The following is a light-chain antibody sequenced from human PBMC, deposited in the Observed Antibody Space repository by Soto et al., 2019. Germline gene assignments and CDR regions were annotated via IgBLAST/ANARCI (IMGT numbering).Light chain of an antibody. CDR3: QQTTTFPLT. CDR1: QGVSTW. CDR2: TAS. Sequence: DLQMTQSPSSVSASVGDIVTSTCRASQGVSTWLAWYQQKPGKAPNLLIYTASSLQSGVPSRFSGSGSGTDFTLTISSLHPEAFATYYCQQTTTFPLTFGGGTKVEI. J-gene: IGKJ4*01. V-gene: IGKV1D-12*01.